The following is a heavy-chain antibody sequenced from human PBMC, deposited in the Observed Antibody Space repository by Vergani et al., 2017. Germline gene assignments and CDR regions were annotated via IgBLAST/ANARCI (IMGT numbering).Heavy chain of an antibody. CDR2: ISSSSSYI. V-gene: IGHV3-21*01. CDR1: GFTFSSYS. CDR3: ARGSGGLFCSGGSCYSGAYYYYYMDV. Sequence: EVQLVESGGGLVKPGGSLRLSCAASGFTFSSYSMNWVRQAPGKGLEWVSSISSSSSYIYYADSVKGRFTISRDNAKNSLYLQMNSLRAEDTAVYYCARGSGGLFCSGGSCYSGAYYYYYMDVWGKGTTVTVSS. J-gene: IGHJ6*03. D-gene: IGHD2-15*01.